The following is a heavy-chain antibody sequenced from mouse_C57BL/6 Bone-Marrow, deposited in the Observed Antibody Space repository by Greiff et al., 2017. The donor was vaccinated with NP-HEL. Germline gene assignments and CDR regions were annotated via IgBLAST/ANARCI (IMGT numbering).Heavy chain of an antibody. CDR3: ARCRYFDV. V-gene: IGHV1-26*01. J-gene: IGHJ1*03. Sequence: VQLQQSGPELVKPGASVKISCKASGYTFTDYYMNWVKQSHGKSLEWIGDINPNNGGTSYNQKFKGKATLTVDKSSSTAYMELRSLTSEDSAVYYCARCRYFDVWGTGTTVTVSS. CDR1: GYTFTDYY. CDR2: INPNNGGT.